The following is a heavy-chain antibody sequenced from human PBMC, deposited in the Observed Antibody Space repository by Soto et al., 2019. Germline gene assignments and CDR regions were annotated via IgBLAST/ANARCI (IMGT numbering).Heavy chain of an antibody. D-gene: IGHD3-22*01. CDR3: ARGFSITMIVVVIEYYFDY. CDR1: GFTFSSYG. J-gene: IGHJ4*02. V-gene: IGHV3-30*03. Sequence: QVQLVESGGGVVQPGRSLRLSCAASGFTFSSYGMHWVRQAPGKGLEWVAVISYDGSNKYYADSVKGRFTISRDNSKNTLYLQMNSLRAEDTAVYYCARGFSITMIVVVIEYYFDYWGQGTLVTVSS. CDR2: ISYDGSNK.